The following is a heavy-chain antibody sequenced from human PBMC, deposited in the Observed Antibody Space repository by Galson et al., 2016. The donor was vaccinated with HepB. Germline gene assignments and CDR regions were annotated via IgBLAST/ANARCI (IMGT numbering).Heavy chain of an antibody. V-gene: IGHV4-34*01. CDR3: ARDGFIGFGSFFDY. D-gene: IGHD3-10*01. J-gene: IGHJ4*01. CDR2: VNHRGTI. Sequence: SETLSLTCNVSGESLSGYFWSWIRQPPGQGLEWIGEVNHRGTINYNPSLKSRVSIFVDTSKNQFSLRLDSMTPADTGVYFCARDGFIGFGSFFDYWGHGARVTVSS. CDR1: GESLSGYF.